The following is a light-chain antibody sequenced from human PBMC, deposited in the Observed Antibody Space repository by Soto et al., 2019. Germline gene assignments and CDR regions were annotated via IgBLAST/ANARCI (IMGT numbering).Light chain of an antibody. CDR3: SSYTSSSTPSV. Sequence: QSVLTQPASVSGSPGQSITISCTGTSSDVGGYNYVSWYQQHPGKAPKLMIYDVSNRPSGVSNRFSGSKSGHTASLTISGLQAEDEADYYCSSYTSSSTPSVFGTGTKLTVL. J-gene: IGLJ1*01. V-gene: IGLV2-14*01. CDR1: SSDVGGYNY. CDR2: DVS.